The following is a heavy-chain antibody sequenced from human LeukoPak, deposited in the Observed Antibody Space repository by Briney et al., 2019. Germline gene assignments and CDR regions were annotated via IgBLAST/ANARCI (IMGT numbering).Heavy chain of an antibody. Sequence: ASVKVSCKASGYTFTSYYMHWVRQAPGQGLEWMGIINPSGGSTSYAQKFQGRVTMTRDTSTSTVYMELSSLRSEDTAVYYCARDLRIAARPVDYCYGMDVWGQGTTVTVSS. V-gene: IGHV1-46*01. CDR1: GYTFTSYY. CDR3: ARDLRIAARPVDYCYGMDV. J-gene: IGHJ6*02. CDR2: INPSGGST. D-gene: IGHD6-6*01.